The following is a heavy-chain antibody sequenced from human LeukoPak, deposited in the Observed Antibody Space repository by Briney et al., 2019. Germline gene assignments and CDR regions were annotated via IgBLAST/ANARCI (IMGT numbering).Heavy chain of an antibody. Sequence: GESLKISCTGSGYSFTTYWIGWVRQMPGKGLEWMGIIYPGDSDSRYSPSFQGQVTISADKSINTAYLQWSSLKAPDTAMFYCARRVEMFTSGAFDIWGQGTTFTASS. D-gene: IGHD5-24*01. CDR1: GYSFTTYW. J-gene: IGHJ3*02. V-gene: IGHV5-51*01. CDR3: ARRVEMFTSGAFDI. CDR2: IYPGDSDS.